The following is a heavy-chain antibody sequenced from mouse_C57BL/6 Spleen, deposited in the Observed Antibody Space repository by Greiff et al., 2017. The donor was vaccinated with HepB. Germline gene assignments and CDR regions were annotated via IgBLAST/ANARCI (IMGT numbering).Heavy chain of an antibody. CDR3: AREGVTGGSSYWYFDV. J-gene: IGHJ1*03. V-gene: IGHV1-39*01. CDR1: GYSFTDYN. Sequence: EVKLQQSGPELVKPGASVKISCKASGYSFTDYNMNWVKQSNGKSLEWIGVINPNHGTTSYNQKFKGKATLTVDQSSSTAYMQLNSLTSEDSAVYYCAREGVTGGSSYWYFDVWGTGTTVTVSS. D-gene: IGHD1-1*01. CDR2: INPNHGTT.